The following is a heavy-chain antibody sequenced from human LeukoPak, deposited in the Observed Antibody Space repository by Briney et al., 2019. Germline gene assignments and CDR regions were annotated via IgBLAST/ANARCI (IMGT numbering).Heavy chain of an antibody. V-gene: IGHV4-61*02. D-gene: IGHD6-19*01. CDR2: IYTSGST. CDR1: GGSISSNSYY. J-gene: IGHJ4*02. CDR3: ARGSDSSGWYSFDY. Sequence: SETLSLTCTVSGGSISSNSYYWSWIRQPAGKGLECIGRIYTSGSTYYNPSLKSRVTISVDTSKNQFSLKLSSVTAADTAVYYCARGSDSSGWYSFDYWGQGTLVTVSS.